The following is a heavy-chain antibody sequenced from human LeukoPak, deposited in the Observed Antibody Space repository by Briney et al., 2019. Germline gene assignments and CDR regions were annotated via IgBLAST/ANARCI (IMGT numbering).Heavy chain of an antibody. CDR3: ARYSSSWYTNYYFDY. Sequence: SGGSLRLSCAASGFTFSSYEMNWVRQAPGKGLEWVSYISSSGSTIYYADSVKGRFTISRDNAKNSLYLQMNSLRAEDTAVYYCARYSSSWYTNYYFDYWGQGTLVTVSS. V-gene: IGHV3-48*03. CDR1: GFTFSSYE. D-gene: IGHD6-13*01. CDR2: ISSSGSTI. J-gene: IGHJ4*02.